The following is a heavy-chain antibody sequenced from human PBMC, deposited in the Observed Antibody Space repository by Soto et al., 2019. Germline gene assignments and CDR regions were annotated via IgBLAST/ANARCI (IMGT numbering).Heavy chain of an antibody. CDR2: IYYSGST. CDR3: ARADSSSWYMAFDY. CDR1: GGSISSSSYY. J-gene: IGHJ4*02. Sequence: SETLSLTCTVSGGSISSSSYYWSWIRQPPGKGLEWIGYIYYSGSTNYNPSLKSRVTISVDTSKNQFSLKLSSVTAADTAVYYCARADSSSWYMAFDYWGQGTLVTVSS. V-gene: IGHV4-61*01. D-gene: IGHD6-13*01.